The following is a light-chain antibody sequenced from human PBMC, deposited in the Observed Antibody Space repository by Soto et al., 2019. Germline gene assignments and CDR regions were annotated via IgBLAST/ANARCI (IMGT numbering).Light chain of an antibody. V-gene: IGLV2-23*01. CDR1: SSDDGSYNL. J-gene: IGLJ2*01. CDR2: EDD. Sequence: QSALPQPASVSGSPGQSITISCTGTSSDDGSYNLVSWYQQYPGKAPKLMIYEDDERPSGVSNRFSGSKSGNTASLTISGLQAEDEADYYCYSYAGRSTSVFGGGTELTV. CDR3: YSYAGRSTSV.